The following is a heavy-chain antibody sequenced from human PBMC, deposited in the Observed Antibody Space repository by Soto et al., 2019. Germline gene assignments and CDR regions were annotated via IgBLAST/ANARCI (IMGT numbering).Heavy chain of an antibody. J-gene: IGHJ5*02. Sequence: EVQLVESGGGLVQPGGSLRLSCAASGFTFRSYSMNWVRQAPGKGLEWVSYISSSSSTIYYADSVKGRFTISRDNAKNSLYLQMNSLRDEDTAVYYCARERGPWIQLWTDNWFDPWGQGTLVTVSS. CDR3: ARERGPWIQLWTDNWFDP. CDR2: ISSSSSTI. CDR1: GFTFRSYS. V-gene: IGHV3-48*02. D-gene: IGHD5-18*01.